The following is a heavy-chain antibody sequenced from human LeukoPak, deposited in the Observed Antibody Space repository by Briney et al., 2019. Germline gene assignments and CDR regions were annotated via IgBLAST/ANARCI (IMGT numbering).Heavy chain of an antibody. J-gene: IGHJ4*02. V-gene: IGHV3-21*01. CDR1: GFTFSSYS. CDR3: ASFYGDYVDGFDY. D-gene: IGHD4-17*01. CDR2: ISSSSSYI. Sequence: GGSLRLSCAASGFTFSSYSMNWVRQAPGKGLEWVSSISSSSSYIYYADSVKGRFTISRDNAKNSLYLQMNSLRAEDTAVYYCASFYGDYVDGFDYWGQGTLVTVSS.